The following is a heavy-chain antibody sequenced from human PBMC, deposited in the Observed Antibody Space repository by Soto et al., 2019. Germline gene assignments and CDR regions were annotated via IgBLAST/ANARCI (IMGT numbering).Heavy chain of an antibody. CDR2: IYYSGST. CDR1: ADSISNYY. V-gene: IGHV4-59*08. J-gene: IGHJ3*02. Sequence: QVQLQESGPGLVKPSETLSLTCTVSADSISNYYWSWIRQPPGMGLEWIGYIYYSGSTHYNPSLKRRVTISVDTSKNHFSLKLSSVTAADTAVDYCARHVWVGSSWYLGALDIWGQGTMVTVSS. CDR3: ARHVWVGSSWYLGALDI. D-gene: IGHD6-13*01.